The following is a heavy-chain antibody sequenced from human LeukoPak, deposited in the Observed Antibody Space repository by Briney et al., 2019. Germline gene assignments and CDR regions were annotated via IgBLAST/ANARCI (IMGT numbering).Heavy chain of an antibody. CDR1: GGSFSGYY. V-gene: IGHV4-34*01. J-gene: IGHJ5*02. CDR3: AVWFGEFADGWFDP. CDR2: INHSGST. D-gene: IGHD3-10*01. Sequence: ASETLSLTCAVYGGSFSGYYWSWIRQPPGKGLEWIGEINHSGSTNYNPSLKSRVTISVDTSKNQFSLKLSSVTAADTAVYYCAVWFGEFADGWFDPWGQGTLVTVSS.